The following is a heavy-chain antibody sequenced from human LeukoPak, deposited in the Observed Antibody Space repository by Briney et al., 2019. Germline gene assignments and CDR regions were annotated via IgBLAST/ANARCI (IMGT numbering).Heavy chain of an antibody. CDR3: ARGHMTTVIY. V-gene: IGHV1-2*02. Sequence: EASVKVSCKASGYTFTGYYMHWVRQAPGQGLEWMGWINPNSGGTNYAQKFQGRVTTTRDTSISTAYMELSRLRSDDTAVYYCARGHMTTVIYWGQGTLVTVSS. D-gene: IGHD4-11*01. CDR2: INPNSGGT. J-gene: IGHJ4*02. CDR1: GYTFTGYY.